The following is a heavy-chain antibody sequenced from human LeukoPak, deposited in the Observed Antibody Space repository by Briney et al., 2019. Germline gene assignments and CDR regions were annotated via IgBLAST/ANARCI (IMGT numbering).Heavy chain of an antibody. Sequence: ASVKVSCKASGYTFTSYGISWVRQAPGQGLEWMGWISAYNGNTNYAQKLQGRVTMTTDTSTSTAYMELRSLRSDDTAVYSCARFARHYYGSGSYWNYYYYMDVWGKGTTVTISS. CDR2: ISAYNGNT. CDR3: ARFARHYYGSGSYWNYYYYMDV. D-gene: IGHD3-10*01. CDR1: GYTFTSYG. J-gene: IGHJ6*03. V-gene: IGHV1-18*01.